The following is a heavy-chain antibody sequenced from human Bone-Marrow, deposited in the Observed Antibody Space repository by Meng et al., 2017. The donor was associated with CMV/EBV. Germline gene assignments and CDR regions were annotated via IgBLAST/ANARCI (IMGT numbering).Heavy chain of an antibody. CDR3: ARVILPVTIGWFDP. CDR1: GYTFTGYY. CDR2: INPNSGGT. D-gene: IGHD1-26*01. J-gene: IGHJ5*02. V-gene: IGHV1-2*02. Sequence: ASVKVSCKASGYTFTGYYMHWVRQAPGQGLEWMGWINPNSGGTNYAQKFQGRVTMTRDTSISPAYMELSRLRSDDTAVYSRARVILPVTIGWFDPWGQGTLVTVSS.